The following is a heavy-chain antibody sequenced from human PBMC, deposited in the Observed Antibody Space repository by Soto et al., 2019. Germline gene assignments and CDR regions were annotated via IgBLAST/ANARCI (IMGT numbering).Heavy chain of an antibody. D-gene: IGHD6-19*01. Sequence: LRLSCAASGFTFSDYYMSWIRQAPGKGLEWVSYISSSGHNIYYADSVRGRFTISRDNAKNSLYLQMNSLRAEETAVYYCEREISLWLVRENAFDIWGQGTMVTVSS. CDR2: ISSSGHNI. J-gene: IGHJ3*02. CDR3: EREISLWLVRENAFDI. CDR1: GFTFSDYY. V-gene: IGHV3-11*01.